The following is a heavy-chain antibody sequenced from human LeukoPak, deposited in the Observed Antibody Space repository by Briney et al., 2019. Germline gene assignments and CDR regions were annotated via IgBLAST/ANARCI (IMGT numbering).Heavy chain of an antibody. CDR3: AILTGTPDY. J-gene: IGHJ4*02. CDR1: GFAFSTYA. V-gene: IGHV3-23*01. D-gene: IGHD1-20*01. CDR2: ISGSGDNT. Sequence: GGSLRLSCAASGFAFSTYAMSWVRQAPGKGLEWFSAISGSGDNTYYADSVEGRFTISRDNAKNTLYLQMNSPRAEDTAVYYCAILTGTPDYWGQGTLVTVSS.